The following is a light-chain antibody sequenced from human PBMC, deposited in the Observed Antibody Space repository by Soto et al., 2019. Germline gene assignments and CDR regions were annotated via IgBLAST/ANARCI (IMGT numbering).Light chain of an antibody. CDR3: ALYVGSGTVV. Sequence: QAVVTQEPSFSVSPGGTVILTCGLTSGSVSTSYYPSWYQQSPGLAPRTLIYNTTTRSSGVPDRFSGSIHGNKAALTITGAQSDDESDYLCALYVGSGTVVFGGGTQLTVL. CDR1: SGSVSTSYY. CDR2: NTT. J-gene: IGLJ2*01. V-gene: IGLV8-61*01.